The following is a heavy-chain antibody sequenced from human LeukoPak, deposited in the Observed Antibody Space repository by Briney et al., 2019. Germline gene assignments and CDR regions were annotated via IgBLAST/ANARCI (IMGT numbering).Heavy chain of an antibody. J-gene: IGHJ6*03. D-gene: IGHD1-1*01. V-gene: IGHV4-59*01. CDR2: IYYDGST. Sequence: SETLSLTCTVSGASISTYYWSWIRQPTGKGLEWVASIYYDGSTYYSPSLKSRVTISVDTSKNHFSLKLTSVTAADTAIYYCARLPGGNPYYMDVWGKGTTVTVSS. CDR3: ARLPGGNPYYMDV. CDR1: GASISTYY.